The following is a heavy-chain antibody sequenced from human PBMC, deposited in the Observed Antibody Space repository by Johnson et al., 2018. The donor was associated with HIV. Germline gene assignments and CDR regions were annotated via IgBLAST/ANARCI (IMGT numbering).Heavy chain of an antibody. V-gene: IGHV3-30-3*01. Sequence: QVQLVESGGGVVQPGGSLRLSCAASGFTLSNYAMHWVRQAPGKGLEWVAVISYDGSNKYYADSVKGRFTISRDNSKNTLYLQMNSLRAEDTAVYYCAKVGVADAFDIWGQGTMVTVSS. CDR1: GFTLSNYA. CDR2: ISYDGSNK. CDR3: AKVGVADAFDI. J-gene: IGHJ3*02. D-gene: IGHD6-19*01.